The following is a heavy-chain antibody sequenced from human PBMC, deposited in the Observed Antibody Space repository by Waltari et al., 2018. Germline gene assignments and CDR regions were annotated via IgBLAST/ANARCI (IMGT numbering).Heavy chain of an antibody. J-gene: IGHJ5*02. CDR1: GFSLSTSGVG. D-gene: IGHD3-16*01. CDR3: AHYMGGPNWFDP. V-gene: IGHV2-5*01. Sequence: QITLKESGPTLVKPTQTLTLTCTFSGFSLSTSGVGVGWIRQPPGKALEWLALIYWNDDKRYSPSLKSRLTITKDTSKNQVVLTMTNMDPLDTATYYCAHYMGGPNWFDPWGQGTLVTVSS. CDR2: IYWNDDK.